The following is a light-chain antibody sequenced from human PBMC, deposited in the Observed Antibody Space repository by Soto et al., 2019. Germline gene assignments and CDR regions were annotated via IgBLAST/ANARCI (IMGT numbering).Light chain of an antibody. CDR2: DVT. CDR3: CSYSGSDTLL. J-gene: IGLJ3*02. Sequence: QSVLTQPRSVSGSHGESVNISCTGTSSDVGSYNYVSWYQQYPGKAPKVIIYDVTDRPSEVPDRFSGSKSGNTASLTIYGLQAEDEAEYFCCSYSGSDTLLFGGGTKLTVL. V-gene: IGLV2-11*01. CDR1: SSDVGSYNY.